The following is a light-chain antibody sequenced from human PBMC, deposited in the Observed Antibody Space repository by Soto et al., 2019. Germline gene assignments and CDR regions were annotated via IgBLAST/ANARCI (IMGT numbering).Light chain of an antibody. CDR3: QQRSNWPPN. Sequence: IVMTQSPATLSVSPGERATFSCRASQNIRTNLAWYQQKPGQAPRLLIYDASNRATGIPARFSGSGSGTDFTLTISSLEPEDFAVYYCQQRSNWPPNFGQGTRLEIK. CDR2: DAS. CDR1: QNIRTN. V-gene: IGKV3-11*01. J-gene: IGKJ5*01.